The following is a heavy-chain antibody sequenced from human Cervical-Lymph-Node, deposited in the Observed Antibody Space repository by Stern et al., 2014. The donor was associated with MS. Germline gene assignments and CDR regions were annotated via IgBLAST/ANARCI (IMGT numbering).Heavy chain of an antibody. D-gene: IGHD4-17*01. CDR1: GDSISNGSHY. CDR2: MYTSGST. V-gene: IGHV4-61*02. J-gene: IGHJ3*02. Sequence: QVQLQESGPGLVKASQTLSLTCTVSGDSISNGSHYWSWIRQPAGKGLEWIGRMYTSGSTNYNPPSKRRATISVDTSKNQFSLKLRSVTAADTAVYYCARDCRLRRKGAPDAFDIWGQGTMVTVSS. CDR3: ARDCRLRRKGAPDAFDI.